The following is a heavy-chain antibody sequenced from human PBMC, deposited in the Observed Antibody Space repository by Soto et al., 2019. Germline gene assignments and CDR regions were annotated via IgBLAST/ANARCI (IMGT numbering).Heavy chain of an antibody. D-gene: IGHD6-6*01. CDR1: GYTFTSYA. J-gene: IGHJ5*02. CDR2: ISAYNGNT. V-gene: IGHV1-18*01. Sequence: ASVKVSCKASGYTFTSYAIHWVRQAPGQRLEWMGWISAYNGNTNYAQKLQGRVTMTTDTSTSTAYMELRSLRSDDTAVYYCARVAEYLSWYDPWGQGTLVTVSS. CDR3: ARVAEYLSWYDP.